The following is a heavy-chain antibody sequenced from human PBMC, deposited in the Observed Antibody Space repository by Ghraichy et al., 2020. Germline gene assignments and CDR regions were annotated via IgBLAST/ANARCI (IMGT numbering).Heavy chain of an antibody. D-gene: IGHD4/OR15-4a*01. Sequence: SQTLSLTCTVSGGSISSYYWSWIRQPPGKGLEWIGYIYYSGSTNYNPSLKSRVTISVDTSKNQFSLKLSSVTAADTAVYYCARHPYGGYVDYWGQGTLVTVSS. CDR3: ARHPYGGYVDY. CDR2: IYYSGST. J-gene: IGHJ4*02. V-gene: IGHV4-59*08. CDR1: GGSISSYY.